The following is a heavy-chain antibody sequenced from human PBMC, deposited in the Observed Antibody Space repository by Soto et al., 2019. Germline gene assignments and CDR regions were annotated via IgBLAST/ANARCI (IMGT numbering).Heavy chain of an antibody. CDR1: GASFSSGFYY. J-gene: IGHJ5*02. D-gene: IGHD3-22*01. Sequence: PSETLSLTCSVSGASFSSGFYYWSWIRQHPGKGLEWIGYIYYSGSTYHNPSLKSRVTISVDTSKNQFSLKLSSVTAADTAVYYCARGRTYYYDSSGSYNWFDPWGQGTLVTVSS. CDR2: IYYSGST. CDR3: ARGRTYYYDSSGSYNWFDP. V-gene: IGHV4-31*03.